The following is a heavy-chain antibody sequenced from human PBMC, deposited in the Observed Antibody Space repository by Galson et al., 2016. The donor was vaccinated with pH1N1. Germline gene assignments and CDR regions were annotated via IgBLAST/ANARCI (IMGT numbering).Heavy chain of an antibody. CDR3: ARVYSRGGTYYPDAFDI. J-gene: IGHJ3*02. D-gene: IGHD1-26*01. CDR1: GYTFTGYY. V-gene: IGHV1-2*06. CDR2: INPNSGGT. Sequence: SVKVSCKASGYTFTGYYMHWVRQAPGQGLEWMGRINPNSGGTNYAQKFQGRVTMTRDTSISTAYMELSRLRSDDTAVYYCARVYSRGGTYYPDAFDIWGQGTMDTVSS.